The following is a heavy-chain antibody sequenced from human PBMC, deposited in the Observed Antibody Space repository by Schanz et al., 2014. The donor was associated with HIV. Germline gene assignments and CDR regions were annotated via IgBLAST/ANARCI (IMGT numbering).Heavy chain of an antibody. CDR2: ISYDGSNK. CDR3: ARHPRPYSSSWYEYYFDY. Sequence: VQLLESGGGLVQPGGSLRLSCAVSGFRFNSYAMSWVRQAPGKGLEWVAVISYDGSNKYYADSVKGRFTISRDNSKNTLYLQMNSLRAEDTAVYYCARHPRPYSSSWYEYYFDYWGQGTLVTVSS. J-gene: IGHJ4*02. V-gene: IGHV3-30-3*01. CDR1: GFRFNSYA. D-gene: IGHD6-13*01.